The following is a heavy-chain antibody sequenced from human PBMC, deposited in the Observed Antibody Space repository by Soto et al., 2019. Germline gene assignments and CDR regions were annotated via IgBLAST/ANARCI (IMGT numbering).Heavy chain of an antibody. Sequence: PWESLKISCKGSGYSFTSYWIGWARQMPGKGLEWMGIIYPGDSDTRYSPSFQGQVTISADKSISTAYLQWSSLKASDTAMYYCARLGHSSSWYGPHYYYGMDVWGQGTTVTVSS. CDR2: IYPGDSDT. CDR3: ARLGHSSSWYGPHYYYGMDV. CDR1: GYSFTSYW. D-gene: IGHD6-13*01. J-gene: IGHJ6*02. V-gene: IGHV5-51*01.